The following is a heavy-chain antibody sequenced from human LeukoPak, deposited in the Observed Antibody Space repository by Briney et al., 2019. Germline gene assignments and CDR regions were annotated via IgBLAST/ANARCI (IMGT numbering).Heavy chain of an antibody. Sequence: PSETLSLTCAVYIDSFTNYYWNWIRQTPGKGLEWIGEVNDSGGTNINPSLKSRVTISVDTSKNQFSLKLSSVTAADTAVYYCARRNSGYDPNPYYYYYYMDVWGKGTTVTVSS. J-gene: IGHJ6*03. CDR3: ARRNSGYDPNPYYYYYYMDV. D-gene: IGHD5-12*01. V-gene: IGHV4-34*01. CDR1: IDSFTNYY. CDR2: VNDSGGT.